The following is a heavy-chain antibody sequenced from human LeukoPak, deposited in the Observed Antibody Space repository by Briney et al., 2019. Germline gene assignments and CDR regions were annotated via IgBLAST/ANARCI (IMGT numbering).Heavy chain of an antibody. J-gene: IGHJ5*02. V-gene: IGHV4-59*01. CDR2: IHYSGST. Sequence: PSEILSLTCTVSGGSISSYYWSWIRQPPGKGLEWIGYIHYSGSTNYNPSLKSRVIISVDTSKNQFSLKLNSVTAADTAVYYCATGGYCSSTSCYGPRWFDPWGQGALVTVSS. D-gene: IGHD2-2*01. CDR3: ATGGYCSSTSCYGPRWFDP. CDR1: GGSISSYY.